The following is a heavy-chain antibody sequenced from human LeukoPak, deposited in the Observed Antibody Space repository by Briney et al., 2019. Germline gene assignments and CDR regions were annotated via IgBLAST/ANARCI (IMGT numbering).Heavy chain of an antibody. CDR2: ISYDGSNK. Sequence: GGSLRLSCAASGFTFSSYGMHWVRQAPGKGLEWVAVISYDGSNKYYADSVKGRFTISRDNSKNTLYLQMNSLGAEDTAVYYCARIPSSWSYFDYWGQGTLVTVAS. D-gene: IGHD6-13*01. CDR3: ARIPSSWSYFDY. V-gene: IGHV3-30*03. J-gene: IGHJ4*02. CDR1: GFTFSSYG.